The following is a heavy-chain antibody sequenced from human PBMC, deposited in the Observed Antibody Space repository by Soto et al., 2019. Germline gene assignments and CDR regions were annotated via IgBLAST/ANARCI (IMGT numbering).Heavy chain of an antibody. CDR2: IVVGSGHT. D-gene: IGHD2-15*01. Sequence: QMQLVQSGPEVKKPGTSVKVSCKASGFTFTSSAMQWVRQARGQRLEWIGWIVVGSGHTNYAQKFQERVTITREMPTPTAYMELSSLRSEYTAVYYCAADSRYCSGGNCEDYWGQGPLVTLSS. CDR3: AADSRYCSGGNCEDY. CDR1: GFTFTSSA. V-gene: IGHV1-58*02. J-gene: IGHJ4*02.